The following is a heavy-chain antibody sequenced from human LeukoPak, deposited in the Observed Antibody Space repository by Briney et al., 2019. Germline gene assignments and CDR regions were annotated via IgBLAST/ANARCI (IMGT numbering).Heavy chain of an antibody. V-gene: IGHV4-39*01. CDR1: GGSFSGYY. Sequence: PSETLSLTCAVYGGSFSGYYWGWIRQPPGKGLEWIGSIYYSGSTYYNPSLKSRVTISVDTSKNQFSLKLSSVTAADTAVYYCARLASSGYYYVYYGMDVWGQGTTVTVSS. J-gene: IGHJ6*02. CDR3: ARLASSGYYYVYYGMDV. D-gene: IGHD3-22*01. CDR2: IYYSGST.